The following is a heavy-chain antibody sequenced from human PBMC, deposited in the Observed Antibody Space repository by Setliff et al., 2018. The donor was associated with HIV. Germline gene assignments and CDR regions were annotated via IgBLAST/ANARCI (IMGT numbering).Heavy chain of an antibody. D-gene: IGHD2-21*01. J-gene: IGHJ3*02. CDR2: IVVGSGNT. V-gene: IGHV1-58*01. CDR1: GFTFTSSA. Sequence: PSVKVSCKASGFTFTSSAVQWVRQARGQRLEWIGWIVVGSGNTNYAQKFQERVTITRDMSTSTAYMELSSLRSEDTAVYYCAADLLNEYAFDIWGQGTMVTVSS. CDR3: AADLLNEYAFDI.